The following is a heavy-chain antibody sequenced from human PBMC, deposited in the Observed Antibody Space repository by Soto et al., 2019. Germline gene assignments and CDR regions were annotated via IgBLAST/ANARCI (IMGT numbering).Heavy chain of an antibody. D-gene: IGHD3-3*01. J-gene: IGHJ4*02. CDR3: ARDTFGGAYDFLH. Sequence: EVQLVEPGGGLVQPGGSLRLSCAASGFTVSSSYMTWVRQAPGKRLQRVAVISSGGSTYYADSVKGRFTIPRVISKNTLYIEMNRLRAEDTAVYYCARDTFGGAYDFLHGGQGTLVTVSS. CDR1: GFTVSSSY. CDR2: ISSGGST. V-gene: IGHV3-66*01.